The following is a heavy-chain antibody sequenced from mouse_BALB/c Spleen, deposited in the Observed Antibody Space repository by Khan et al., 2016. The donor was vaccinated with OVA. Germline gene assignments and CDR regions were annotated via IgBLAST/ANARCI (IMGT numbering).Heavy chain of an antibody. CDR3: ARRGYDDGRGALFAY. J-gene: IGHJ3*01. Sequence: QVQLKESGPGLVQPSQSLSITCTVSGFSLNNYSVHWVRQSPGKGLEWLGVIWSAGSTDYNAAFISRMTISKDNSRNQIFFRMNSLQPNDTAIYYCARRGYDDGRGALFAYGGQGTLVTVSA. V-gene: IGHV2-2*02. CDR1: GFSLNNYS. CDR2: IWSAGST. D-gene: IGHD2-4*01.